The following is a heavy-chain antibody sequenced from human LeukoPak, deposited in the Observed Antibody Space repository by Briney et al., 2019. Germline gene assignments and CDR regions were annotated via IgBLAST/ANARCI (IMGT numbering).Heavy chain of an antibody. CDR1: GGSVSSGDYY. Sequence: SETLSLTCAVSGGSVSSGDYYWSWIRQPPGKGLEWIGYIYYSGSTYYNPSLKSRVTISVDTSKNQFSLKLSSVTAADTAVYYCARYYGGVSRYPHFDYWGKGTLVTVSS. CDR3: ARYYGGVSRYPHFDY. J-gene: IGHJ4*02. CDR2: IYYSGST. D-gene: IGHD3-3*01. V-gene: IGHV4-30-4*08.